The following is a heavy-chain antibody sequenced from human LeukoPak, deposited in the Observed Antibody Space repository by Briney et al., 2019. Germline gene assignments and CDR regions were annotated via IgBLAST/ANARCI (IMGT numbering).Heavy chain of an antibody. V-gene: IGHV4-4*02. D-gene: IGHD3-22*01. Sequence: PSETLSLTCAVSGGSISSSNWWRWVRQPPGKGLEWIGEIYESGSTDYNPSLKSRVTISVDTSKNQFSLKLSSVTAADTAVYYCARTDSSGYYYLFDYWGQGTLVTVSS. J-gene: IGHJ4*02. CDR3: ARTDSSGYYYLFDY. CDR2: IYESGST. CDR1: GGSISSSNW.